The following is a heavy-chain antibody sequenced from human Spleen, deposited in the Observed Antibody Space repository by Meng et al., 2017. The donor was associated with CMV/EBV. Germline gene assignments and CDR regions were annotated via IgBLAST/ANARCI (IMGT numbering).Heavy chain of an antibody. CDR1: GITISTTY. D-gene: IGHD2-8*01. Sequence: GESLKISCAASGITISTTYMSWIRQAPGKGLEWVSVMFAAGNTFYADSVKGRFTISREGSNNTLYLRMNSLRVEDTGVYFCARGNPVYGAFDFWGQGTLVTVSS. CDR3: ARGNPVYGAFDF. CDR2: MFAAGNT. V-gene: IGHV3-53*01. J-gene: IGHJ3*01.